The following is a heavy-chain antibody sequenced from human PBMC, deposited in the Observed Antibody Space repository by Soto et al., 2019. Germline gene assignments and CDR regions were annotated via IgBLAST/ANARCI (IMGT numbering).Heavy chain of an antibody. J-gene: IGHJ6*02. Sequence: GGSLRLSCAASGFTFNSYDMHWVRQPTGKGLEWVSAIGISGDTHYPGSVKGRFTISRENAKNSLYLQMNSLRAGDTAVYYCARGSDYPSYYNAMDVWGQGNTLAVS. CDR3: ARGSDYPSYYNAMDV. V-gene: IGHV3-13*01. CDR2: IGISGDT. D-gene: IGHD3-10*01. CDR1: GFTFNSYD.